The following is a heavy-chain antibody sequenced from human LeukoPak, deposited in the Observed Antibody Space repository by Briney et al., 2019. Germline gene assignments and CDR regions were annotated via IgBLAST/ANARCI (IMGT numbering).Heavy chain of an antibody. V-gene: IGHV1-2*02. D-gene: IGHD3-9*01. CDR3: ARVSSYYDILTGLQNYYYYYMDV. CDR1: GYTFTGYY. J-gene: IGHJ6*03. Sequence: ASVKVSCKASGYTFTGYYMYWVRQAPGQGLECMGWINANSGGTNYAQKFQGRVTMTRDTSNSTAYMELSRLRSDDTAVYYCARVSSYYDILTGLQNYYYYYMDVWGKGTTVTISS. CDR2: INANSGGT.